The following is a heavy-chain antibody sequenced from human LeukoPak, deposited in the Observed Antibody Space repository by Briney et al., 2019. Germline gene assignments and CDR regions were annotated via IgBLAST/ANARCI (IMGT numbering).Heavy chain of an antibody. CDR2: ISPNSGGT. Sequence: GASLKVSCKASGYTFTGSYIHWMRQAPGQGLEWMGWISPNSGGTKYAQKFQGRVTVTRDTSTSTAYMELSGLRADDTAVYYCARVAYCTKGVCINFDLWGQGTLVTVSS. CDR3: ARVAYCTKGVCINFDL. D-gene: IGHD2-8*01. J-gene: IGHJ4*02. V-gene: IGHV1-2*02. CDR1: GYTFTGSY.